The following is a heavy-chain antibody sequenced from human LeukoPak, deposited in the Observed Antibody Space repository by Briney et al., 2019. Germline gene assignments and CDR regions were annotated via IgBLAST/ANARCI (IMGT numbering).Heavy chain of an antibody. CDR3: AAAVLGTRGYFDY. V-gene: IGHV3-30*03. J-gene: IGHJ4*02. Sequence: GGSLRLSCAASGFTFSSYAMSWVRQAPGKGLEWVADISYDGINKFYPDSVKGRFTNSRDNSKNTLYLRVDGLRPEDTAVYYCAAAVLGTRGYFDYWGRGILVTVSS. CDR2: ISYDGINK. CDR1: GFTFSSYA. D-gene: IGHD3-10*01.